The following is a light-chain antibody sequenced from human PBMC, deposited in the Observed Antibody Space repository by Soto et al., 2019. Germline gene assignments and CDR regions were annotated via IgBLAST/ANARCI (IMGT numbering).Light chain of an antibody. CDR3: QQYNSYRVT. Sequence: DIQMTQSPSTLSASVGDRVTITCRASQSVSSWLAWYQQKPGKAPKLLIYDASTLESGVPSRFSGSGSGTEFTLTISCLQPDDFATYYCQQYNSYRVTFGQGTRLEIK. CDR1: QSVSSW. V-gene: IGKV1-5*01. CDR2: DAS. J-gene: IGKJ5*01.